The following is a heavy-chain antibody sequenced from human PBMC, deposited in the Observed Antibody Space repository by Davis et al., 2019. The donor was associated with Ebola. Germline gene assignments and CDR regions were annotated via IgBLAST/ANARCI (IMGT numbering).Heavy chain of an antibody. CDR2: MNPNSGNT. V-gene: IGHV1-8*01. CDR3: ARERARTRFDP. CDR1: EYSFTSYD. J-gene: IGHJ5*02. Sequence: ASVKVSCKASEYSFTSYDINWVRQATGQGLEWMGWMNPNSGNTYYAQKFQGRVTMTRNTSTNTAYMELSGLTSEDTAVYYCARERARTRFDPWGQGTLVTVSS. D-gene: IGHD1-14*01.